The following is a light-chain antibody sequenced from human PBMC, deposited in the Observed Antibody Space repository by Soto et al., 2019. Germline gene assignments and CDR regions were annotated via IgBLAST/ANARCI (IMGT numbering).Light chain of an antibody. J-gene: IGKJ1*01. CDR1: PTVTNNH. V-gene: IGKV3-20*01. CDR3: QKYGSSPTWT. CDR2: NVS. Sequence: EIVLTQSPDTLSLSPGGRATLSCRDSPTVTNNHLAWYQQKPGQAPSLLIYNVSRRATGIPDRFSGSGSGTDFTLTISRLEPEDFAVYYCQKYGSSPTWTFGLGTRVEIK.